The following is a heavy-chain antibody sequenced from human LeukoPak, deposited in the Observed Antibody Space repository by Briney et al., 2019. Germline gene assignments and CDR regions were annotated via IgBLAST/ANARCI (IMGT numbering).Heavy chain of an antibody. CDR2: ISGSGGST. Sequence: GGSLRLSCAASGFTLSSYAMSWVRQAPGKGLEWVSAISGSGGSTYYADSVKGRFTISRDNSKNTLYLQMNSLRAEDTAVYYCAKPRLYYYDSSGYFLPSSYFDYWGQGTLVTVSS. CDR1: GFTLSSYA. V-gene: IGHV3-23*01. D-gene: IGHD3-22*01. J-gene: IGHJ4*02. CDR3: AKPRLYYYDSSGYFLPSSYFDY.